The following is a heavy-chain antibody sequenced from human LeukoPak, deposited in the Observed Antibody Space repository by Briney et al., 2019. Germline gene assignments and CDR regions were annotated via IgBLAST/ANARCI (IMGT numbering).Heavy chain of an antibody. CDR1: GYTFTGYY. V-gene: IGHV1-8*03. D-gene: IGHD4-23*01. CDR3: ARGEYGGILTYMDV. Sequence: ASVKVSCKASGYTFTGYYIHWVRQAPGQGLEWMGWMNPNSGNTGYAQKFQGRVTITRNTSISTAYMELSSLRSEDTAVYYCARGEYGGILTYMDVWGKGTTVTVSS. J-gene: IGHJ6*03. CDR2: MNPNSGNT.